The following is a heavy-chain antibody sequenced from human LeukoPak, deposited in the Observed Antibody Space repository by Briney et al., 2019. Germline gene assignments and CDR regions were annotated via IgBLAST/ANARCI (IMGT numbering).Heavy chain of an antibody. V-gene: IGHV4-34*01. J-gene: IGHJ6*03. Sequence: PSETLSLTCAVYGGSFSGYYWSWIRQPPGKGLEWIGEINHSGSTNYNPSLKSRVTISVDTSKNQFSLKLSSVTAADTAVYYCARSIAVAGTRESYYYYYMDVWGKGTTVTVSS. D-gene: IGHD6-19*01. CDR2: INHSGST. CDR1: GGSFSGYY. CDR3: ARSIAVAGTRESYYYYYMDV.